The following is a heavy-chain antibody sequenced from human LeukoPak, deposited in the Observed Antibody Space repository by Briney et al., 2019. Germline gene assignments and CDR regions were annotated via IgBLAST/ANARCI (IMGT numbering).Heavy chain of an antibody. CDR3: ARDRWGDSSSIDY. CDR1: GGSISSGGYY. CDR2: IYYSGST. J-gene: IGHJ4*02. V-gene: IGHV4-31*03. D-gene: IGHD6-6*01. Sequence: SQTLSLTCTVSGGSISSGGYYWSWIRQHPGKGLEWLGYIYYSGSTYYSPSLKSRVTISVDTSKNQFSLKLSSVTAADTAVYYCARDRWGDSSSIDYWGQGTLVTVSS.